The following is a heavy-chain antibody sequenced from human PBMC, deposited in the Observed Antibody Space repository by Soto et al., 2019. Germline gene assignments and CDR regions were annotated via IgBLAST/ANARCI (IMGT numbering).Heavy chain of an antibody. J-gene: IGHJ6*02. V-gene: IGHV4-39*01. D-gene: IGHD3-3*01. CDR3: ARSSTIFGVVIKYYYYYGMDV. Sequence: SETLSLTCTVSGGSISSSSYYWGWIRQPPGKGLEWIGSIYYSGSTYYKPSLKSRDTISVDTSKKQFSLKLSSETAADKAVYYCARSSTIFGVVIKYYYYYGMDVWGQGTTVTVSS. CDR1: GGSISSSSYY. CDR2: IYYSGST.